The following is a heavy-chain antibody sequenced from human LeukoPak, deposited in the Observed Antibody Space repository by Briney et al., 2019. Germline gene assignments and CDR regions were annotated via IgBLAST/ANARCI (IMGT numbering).Heavy chain of an antibody. D-gene: IGHD6-19*01. V-gene: IGHV4-39*01. Sequence: KPSETLSLTCTVSGGSISSSSYYRGWIRQPPGKGLEWIGSIYYSGSTYYNPSLKSRVTISVDTSKNQFSLKLSSVTAADTAVYYCATSRAFQGWYWVDYWGQGTLVTVSS. CDR1: GGSISSSSYY. CDR3: ATSRAFQGWYWVDY. CDR2: IYYSGST. J-gene: IGHJ4*02.